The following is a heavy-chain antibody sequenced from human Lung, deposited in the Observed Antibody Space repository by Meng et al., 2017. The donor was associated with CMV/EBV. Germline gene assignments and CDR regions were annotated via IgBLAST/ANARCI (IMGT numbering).Heavy chain of an antibody. CDR3: AKVVRLAYCSSTSCPARRYYYYGMDV. CDR2: IRYDGSNK. D-gene: IGHD2-2*01. CDR1: GFTFSSYG. Sequence: GESLKISWASSGFTFSSYGMHWLRQAPGKGLEWVAFIRYDGSNKYYADSVEGRFTIYRDNSKNTLYLHMNSLRAENTAVYYCAKVVRLAYCSSTSCPARRYYYYGMDVWGQGTTVTVSS. J-gene: IGHJ6*02. V-gene: IGHV3-30*02.